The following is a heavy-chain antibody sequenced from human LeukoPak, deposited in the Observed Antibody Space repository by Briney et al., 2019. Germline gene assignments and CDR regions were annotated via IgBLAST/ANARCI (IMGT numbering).Heavy chain of an antibody. CDR3: AKDLGGVGATYFDY. D-gene: IGHD1-26*01. V-gene: IGHV3-74*01. Sequence: GGSLRLSCAASGFTFSTYWMYWVRQAPGKGLVWVSRINTDGSSTTYADSVKGRFTISRDNAKNTLYLQMNSLRAEDAAVYYCAKDLGGVGATYFDYWGQGTLVTVSS. CDR1: GFTFSTYW. CDR2: INTDGSST. J-gene: IGHJ4*02.